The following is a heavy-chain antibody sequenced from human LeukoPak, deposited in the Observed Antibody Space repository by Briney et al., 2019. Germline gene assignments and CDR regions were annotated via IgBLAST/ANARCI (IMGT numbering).Heavy chain of an antibody. CDR3: ARRGYSDSSGYDY. Sequence: KAGGSLRLSCAASGFTVSDYYMNWVRQAPGKGLEWVSAISGSGGSTYYADSVKGRFTISRDNAKNSLYLQMNSLRAEDTALYYCARRGYSDSSGYDYWGQGTLVTVSS. D-gene: IGHD3-22*01. CDR2: ISGSGGST. V-gene: IGHV3-21*04. CDR1: GFTVSDYY. J-gene: IGHJ4*02.